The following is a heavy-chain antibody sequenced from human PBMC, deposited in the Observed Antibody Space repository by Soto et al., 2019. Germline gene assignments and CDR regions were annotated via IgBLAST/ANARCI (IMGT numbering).Heavy chain of an antibody. D-gene: IGHD2-2*01. J-gene: IGHJ3*02. CDR2: ISSSGSTI. V-gene: IGHV3-11*01. CDR1: GFTFSDYY. Sequence: GGSLRLSCAASGFTFSDYYMSWIRQAPGKWLEWVSYISSSGSTIYYADSVKGRFTISRDNAKNSLYLQMNSLRAEDTAVYYCARKQALCKLYAGLGAFDIWGQGXMVTV. CDR3: ARKQALCKLYAGLGAFDI.